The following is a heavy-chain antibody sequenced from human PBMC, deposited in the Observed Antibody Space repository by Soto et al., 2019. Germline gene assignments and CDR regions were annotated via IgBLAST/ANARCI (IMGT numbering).Heavy chain of an antibody. J-gene: IGHJ6*02. D-gene: IGHD3-9*01. CDR3: ATVTGGYDILTGYPYYYGMDV. Sequence: ASVKVSCKVSGYTLTELSMHWVRQAPGKGLEWMGGFDPEDGETIYAQKFQGRVTMTEDTSTDIAYMELSSLRSEDTAVYYCATVTGGYDILTGYPYYYGMDVWG. CDR2: FDPEDGET. CDR1: GYTLTELS. V-gene: IGHV1-24*01.